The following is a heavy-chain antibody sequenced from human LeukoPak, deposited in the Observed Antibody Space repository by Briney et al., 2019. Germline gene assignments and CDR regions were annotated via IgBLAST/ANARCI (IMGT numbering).Heavy chain of an antibody. CDR3: ARTNMYSTSWYHFDY. CDR1: GFTFSSYS. D-gene: IGHD6-13*01. V-gene: IGHV3-21*01. J-gene: IGHJ4*02. CDR2: ISSSSSYI. Sequence: PGGSLRLSCAASGFTFSSYSMNWVRQAPGKGLEWVSSISSSSSYIYYADSVKGRFTNSRDNAKNSVYLEMNSLRAEDTAVYYCARTNMYSTSWYHFDYWGQGTLVTVST.